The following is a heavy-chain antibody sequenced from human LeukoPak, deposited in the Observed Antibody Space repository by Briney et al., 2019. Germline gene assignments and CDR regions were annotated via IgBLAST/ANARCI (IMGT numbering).Heavy chain of an antibody. CDR3: TTEGAVTAKGTSDI. Sequence: GGSLRLSCAASGFTLTNAWMTWVRQAPGKGLEWVGHIKTKTDGGTTAYAAPVKGRFIISRDDSKNTLYLQMNSLKTEDTAVYYCTTEGAVTAKGTSDIWGQGTMVTVSS. D-gene: IGHD2-21*02. CDR2: IKTKTDGGTT. CDR1: GFTLTNAW. V-gene: IGHV3-15*01. J-gene: IGHJ3*02.